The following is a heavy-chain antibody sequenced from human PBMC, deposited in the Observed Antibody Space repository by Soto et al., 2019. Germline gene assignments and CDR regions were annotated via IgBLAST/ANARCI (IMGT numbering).Heavy chain of an antibody. D-gene: IGHD4-17*01. Sequence: LSLTCTVSGGSISSGGYYWSWIRQHPGKGLEWIGYIYYSGSTYYNPSLKSRVTISVDTSKNQFSLKLSSVTAADTAVYYCAREWRGYGSWFDPWGQGTLVTVSS. CDR1: GGSISSGGYY. CDR3: AREWRGYGSWFDP. J-gene: IGHJ5*02. V-gene: IGHV4-31*03. CDR2: IYYSGST.